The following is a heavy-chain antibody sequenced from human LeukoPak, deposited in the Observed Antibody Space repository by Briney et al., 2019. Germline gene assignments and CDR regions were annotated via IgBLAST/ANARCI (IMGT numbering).Heavy chain of an antibody. Sequence: PGRSLRLSCAASGFTFSSYWMHWVRQAPGEGLVWVSRIDSDGSSTAYADSVRGRFTISRDNAKNTLYLQMNSLRVEDTAVYYCASQGKQGTTDYWGRGTLVTVSS. V-gene: IGHV3-74*01. CDR1: GFTFSSYW. CDR2: IDSDGSST. CDR3: ASQGKQGTTDY. D-gene: IGHD1-1*01. J-gene: IGHJ4*02.